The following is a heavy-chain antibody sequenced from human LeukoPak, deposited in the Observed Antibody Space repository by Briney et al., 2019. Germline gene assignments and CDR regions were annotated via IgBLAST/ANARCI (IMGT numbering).Heavy chain of an antibody. V-gene: IGHV3-9*01. Sequence: GGSVRLSCAASGFTFDDYAMHWVRQAPGKGLEWVSGISWNSGSIGYADSVKGRFTISRDNAKNSLYLQMNSLRAEGTALYYCAKDMRPNYYGSGSYYHPSFDYWGQGTLVTVSS. D-gene: IGHD3-10*01. CDR3: AKDMRPNYYGSGSYYHPSFDY. CDR1: GFTFDDYA. J-gene: IGHJ4*02. CDR2: ISWNSGSI.